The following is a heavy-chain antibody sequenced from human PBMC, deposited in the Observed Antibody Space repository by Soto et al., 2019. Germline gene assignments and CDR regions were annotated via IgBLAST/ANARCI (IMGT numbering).Heavy chain of an antibody. D-gene: IGHD1-26*01. CDR3: ARDILRRASYFRYGY. CDR2: INPSGGST. Sequence: GASVKVTCKASGYTFTRYYMHWVRQAPGQGLEWMGIINPSGGSTSYAQKFQGRVTMTRDTSTSTVYMELSSLRSEDTAVYYCARDILRRASYFRYGYWGHGTLFPVSS. CDR1: GYTFTRYY. J-gene: IGHJ4*01. V-gene: IGHV1-46*01.